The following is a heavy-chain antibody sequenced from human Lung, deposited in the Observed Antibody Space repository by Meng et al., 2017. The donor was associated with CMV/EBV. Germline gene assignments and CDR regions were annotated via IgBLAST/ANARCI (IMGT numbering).Heavy chain of an antibody. J-gene: IGHJ4*02. V-gene: IGHV3-23*01. CDR1: GFTFNNYA. D-gene: IGHD2-2*01. CDR3: AKVGPVYCTSTSCYLVRGWRAD. CDR2: IRGSGGST. Sequence: GGSLRLXCAASGFTFNNYAMTWVRQAPGKGLEWVSAIRGSGGSTHYADSVKGRFTISRDNSKSTLYLQMNSLRDEDTAVYYCAKVGPVYCTSTSCYLVRGWRADWGQGTXVTGAS.